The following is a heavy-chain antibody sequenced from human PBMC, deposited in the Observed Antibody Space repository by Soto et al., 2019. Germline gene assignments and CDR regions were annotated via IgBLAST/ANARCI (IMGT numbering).Heavy chain of an antibody. J-gene: IGHJ3*02. Sequence: GGSLRLSCAASGFTFSSYSMNWVRQAPGKGLEWVSSISSSSSYIYYADSVKGRFTISRDNAKNSLYLQMNSLRAEDTAVYYCARGRITIFGVAPGRAFDIWGQGTMVTVSS. CDR3: ARGRITIFGVAPGRAFDI. CDR2: ISSSSSYI. D-gene: IGHD3-3*01. V-gene: IGHV3-21*01. CDR1: GFTFSSYS.